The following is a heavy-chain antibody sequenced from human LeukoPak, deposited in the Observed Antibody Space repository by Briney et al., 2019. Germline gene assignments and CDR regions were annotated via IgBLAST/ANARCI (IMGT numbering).Heavy chain of an antibody. CDR1: GGSFSGHY. D-gene: IGHD5-24*01. Sequence: TSSETLSLTCAVYGGSFSGHYWSWIRQPPGKGLEWIGEINHSGSTNYNPSLKSRVTISIDTSKNHFSLKLSSVTAADTAVYYCARVGWLQSYYFDYWGQGTLVTVSS. J-gene: IGHJ4*02. CDR2: INHSGST. CDR3: ARVGWLQSYYFDY. V-gene: IGHV4-34*01.